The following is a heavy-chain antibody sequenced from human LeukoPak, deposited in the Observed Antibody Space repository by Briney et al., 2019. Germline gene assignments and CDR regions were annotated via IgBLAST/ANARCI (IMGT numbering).Heavy chain of an antibody. D-gene: IGHD3-3*01. J-gene: IGHJ3*02. Sequence: GGSLRLSCAASGFTFSSYWMSWVRQVPGKGLEWVANIKQDGSEKYYVDSMKGRFTISRDNAKNSLYLQMNSLRAEDTAVYYCARERFLEWLHDAFDIWGQGTMVTVSS. CDR3: ARERFLEWLHDAFDI. V-gene: IGHV3-7*01. CDR2: IKQDGSEK. CDR1: GFTFSSYW.